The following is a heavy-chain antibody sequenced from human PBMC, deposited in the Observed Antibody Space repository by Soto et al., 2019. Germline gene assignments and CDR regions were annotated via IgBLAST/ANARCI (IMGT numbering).Heavy chain of an antibody. V-gene: IGHV4-34*01. Sequence: SETLSLTFAVYGWSFSGYYWSWIRQPPGKGLEWIGEINHSGSTNYNPSLKSRVTISVDTSKNQFSLKLSSVTAADTAVYYCARGQYYFGGRAHNWFDPWGQGTLVTVSS. CDR3: ARGQYYFGGRAHNWFDP. CDR1: GWSFSGYY. CDR2: INHSGST. D-gene: IGHD2-21*01. J-gene: IGHJ5*02.